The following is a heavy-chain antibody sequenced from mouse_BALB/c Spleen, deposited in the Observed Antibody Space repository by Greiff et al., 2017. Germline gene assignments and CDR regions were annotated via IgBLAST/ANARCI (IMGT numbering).Heavy chain of an antibody. CDR3: ARPIYYDYDVFAY. CDR2: INPYNDGT. CDR1: GYTFTSYV. J-gene: IGHJ3*01. D-gene: IGHD2-4*01. V-gene: IGHV1-14*01. Sequence: EVKLVDSGPELVKPGASVKMSCKASGYTFTSYVMHWVKQKPGQGLEWIGYINPYNDGTKYNEKFKGKATLTSDKSSSTAYMELSSLTSEDSAVYYCARPIYYDYDVFAYWGQGTLVTVSA.